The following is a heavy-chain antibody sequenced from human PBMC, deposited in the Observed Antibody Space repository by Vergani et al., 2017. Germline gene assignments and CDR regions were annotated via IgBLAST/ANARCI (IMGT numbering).Heavy chain of an antibody. CDR2: IVVGSGNT. CDR3: ARAPGLANYYGSGSYDYFDY. Sequence: QMQLVQSGPEVKKPGTSVKVSCKASGFTFTSSAMQWVRQARGQRLEWIGWIVVGSGNTNYAQKFQERVTITRDMSTSTAYMGLSSLRSEDTAVYYCARAPGLANYYGSGSYDYFDYWGQGTLVTVSS. V-gene: IGHV1-58*02. J-gene: IGHJ4*02. D-gene: IGHD3-10*01. CDR1: GFTFTSSA.